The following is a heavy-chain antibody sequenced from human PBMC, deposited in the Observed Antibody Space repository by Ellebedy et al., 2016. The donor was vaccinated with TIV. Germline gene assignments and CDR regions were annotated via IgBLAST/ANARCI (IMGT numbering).Heavy chain of an antibody. CDR2: ISNSGHTI. CDR3: ARDTRFIDQQHNWFDP. CDR1: GFIFSDYY. D-gene: IGHD1/OR15-1a*01. Sequence: GESLKISCAASGFIFSDYYMSWIRQAPGKGLEWVSYISNSGHTIYYADSVKGRFTISRDNAENSLYLQMNSLRAEDTAVYFCARDTRFIDQQHNWFDPWGQGTLVTVSS. J-gene: IGHJ5*02. V-gene: IGHV3-11*01.